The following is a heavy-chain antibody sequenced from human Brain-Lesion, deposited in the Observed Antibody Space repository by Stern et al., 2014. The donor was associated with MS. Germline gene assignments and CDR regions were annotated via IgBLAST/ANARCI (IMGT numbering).Heavy chain of an antibody. CDR3: ARGGRYYADY. J-gene: IGHJ4*02. CDR1: GNSFTPFY. D-gene: IGHD2-2*01. Sequence: MQLVESGAEVKKPGASVRVSCEASGNSFTPFYIHWVRQAPGQGLEWMGWINPNSGGTKFAQKFQGWVTITRDTSMTTAYMEVTSLTSDDTAVYYCARGGRYYADYWGQGTLVTVSS. V-gene: IGHV1-2*04. CDR2: INPNSGGT.